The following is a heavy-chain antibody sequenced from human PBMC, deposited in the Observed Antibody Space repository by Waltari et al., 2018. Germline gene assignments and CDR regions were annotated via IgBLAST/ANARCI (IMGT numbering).Heavy chain of an antibody. CDR3: ARVIRGSSDAFDI. D-gene: IGHD6-6*01. Sequence: QVQLVESGGEVVQPGRSLRLSCAASGFSFSTYGMHWVRQAPGKGREWGVLISFDGSKKYYADSVKGRFTSSRDNSKNTLYLQMSSLRVEDTALYYCARVIRGSSDAFDIWGQGTVVTVSS. V-gene: IGHV3-33*01. CDR2: ISFDGSKK. CDR1: GFSFSTYG. J-gene: IGHJ3*02.